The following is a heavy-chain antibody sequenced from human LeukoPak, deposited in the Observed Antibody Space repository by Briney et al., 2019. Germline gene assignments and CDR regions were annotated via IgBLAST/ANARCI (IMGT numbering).Heavy chain of an antibody. CDR1: GFTFSSYS. J-gene: IGHJ6*04. Sequence: PGGSLRLSCAASGFTFSSYSMNWVRQAPGKGLEWVSSISSSSSYIYYADSVTGRFTISRDNAKNSLYLQMNSLRAEDTAVYYCARGTYYYGSGSYQDVWGKGTTVTVSS. CDR3: ARGTYYYGSGSYQDV. V-gene: IGHV3-21*01. D-gene: IGHD3-10*01. CDR2: ISSSSSYI.